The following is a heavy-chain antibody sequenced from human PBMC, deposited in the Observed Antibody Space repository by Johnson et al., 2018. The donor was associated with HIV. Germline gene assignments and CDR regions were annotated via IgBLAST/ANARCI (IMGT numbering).Heavy chain of an antibody. CDR3: AKDLLTLDAFDI. V-gene: IGHV3-30*02. CDR1: GFTFSNFA. CDR2: IWYDGSNK. Sequence: VQLVESGGGLVQPEGSLRLSCAASGFTFSNFALHWVRQAPGKGLEWVAVIWYDGSNKYYADSVKGRFTISRDNSKNTLYLQMNSLRAEDTAVYYCAKDLLTLDAFDIWGQGTMVTVSS. J-gene: IGHJ3*02.